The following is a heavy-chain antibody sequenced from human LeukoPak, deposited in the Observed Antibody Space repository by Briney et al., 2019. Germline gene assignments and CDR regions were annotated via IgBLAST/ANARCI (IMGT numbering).Heavy chain of an antibody. J-gene: IGHJ3*02. V-gene: IGHV4-59*08. CDR2: IYYSGST. Sequence: SETLSLSCTVSGGSFSSYYWSWIRQPPGKGLEWIGYIYYSGSTNYNPSLKSRVTISVDTSKNQFSLKLSSVTAADTAVYYCARRSSWLKAFDIWGQGTMVTVSS. D-gene: IGHD6-13*01. CDR3: ARRSSWLKAFDI. CDR1: GGSFSSYY.